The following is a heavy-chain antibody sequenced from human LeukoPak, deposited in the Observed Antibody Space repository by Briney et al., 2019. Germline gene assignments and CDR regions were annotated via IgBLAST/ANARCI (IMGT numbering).Heavy chain of an antibody. V-gene: IGHV1-2*02. D-gene: IGHD3-16*01. CDR2: INLNTGGT. CDR3: GSVRGILSYFDL. Sequence: ASVKVSCKASGYTFSDYYIHWVRQAPGQGPEWMGWINLNTGGTNYAQKFDGRFSMTRDTSINTAFMELSGLTFDDTAVYYCGSVRGILSYFDLWGRGTLVTVSS. CDR1: GYTFSDYY. J-gene: IGHJ2*01.